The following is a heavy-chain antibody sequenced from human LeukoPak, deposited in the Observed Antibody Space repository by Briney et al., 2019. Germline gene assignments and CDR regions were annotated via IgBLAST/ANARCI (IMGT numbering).Heavy chain of an antibody. CDR3: AKNNWGGGGEWYFDL. J-gene: IGHJ2*01. CDR1: GFTFSLFG. D-gene: IGHD7-27*01. CDR2: IRYDGSDK. Sequence: PGGSLRLSCAASGFTFSLFGMHWVRQAPGKGLEWVTFIRYDGSDKYYADSVKGRFTISRDNSKNTVYLQMNSLRVEDTAVYYCAKNNWGGGGEWYFDLWGHGTLLTVSS. V-gene: IGHV3-30*02.